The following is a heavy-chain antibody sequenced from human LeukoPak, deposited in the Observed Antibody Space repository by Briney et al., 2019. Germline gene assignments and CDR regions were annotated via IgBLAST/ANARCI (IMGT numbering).Heavy chain of an antibody. CDR3: ARGVRSSIYSYGFMNY. D-gene: IGHD5-18*01. J-gene: IGHJ4*02. V-gene: IGHV4-34*01. CDR2: INHSRST. Sequence: SETLSLTCAVYGGSFSGYYWSWIRQPPGKGLEWIGEINHSRSTNYNPSLKSRVTISVGTSKNQFSLKLSSVTAADTAVYYCARGVRSSIYSYGFMNYWGQGTLVTVSS. CDR1: GGSFSGYY.